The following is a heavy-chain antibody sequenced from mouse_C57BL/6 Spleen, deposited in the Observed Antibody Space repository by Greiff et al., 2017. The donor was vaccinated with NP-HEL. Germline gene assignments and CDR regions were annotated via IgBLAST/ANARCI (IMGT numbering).Heavy chain of an antibody. J-gene: IGHJ4*01. CDR3: ATYGSRGAMDY. V-gene: IGHV1-50*01. Sequence: QVQLKESGAELVKPGASVKLSCKASGYTFTSYWMQWVKQRPGQGLEWIGEIDPSDSYTNYNQKFKGKATLTVDTSSSTAYMQLSSLTSEDSAVYYCATYGSRGAMDYWGQGTSVTVSS. D-gene: IGHD1-1*01. CDR2: IDPSDSYT. CDR1: GYTFTSYW.